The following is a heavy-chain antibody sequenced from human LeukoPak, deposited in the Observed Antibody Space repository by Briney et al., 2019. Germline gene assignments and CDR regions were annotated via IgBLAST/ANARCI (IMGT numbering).Heavy chain of an antibody. CDR3: VKSTSAAIGVRYYYGMDV. V-gene: IGHV3-64D*06. Sequence: GGSLRHSCSASGFTFSSYAMHCVRQAPGKGLEYVSAISSNGGSTYYADSVKGRFTISRDNSKNTLYLQMSSLRAEDTAVYYCVKSTSAAIGVRYYYGMDVWGKGTTVTVSS. CDR2: ISSNGGST. CDR1: GFTFSSYA. J-gene: IGHJ6*04. D-gene: IGHD2-2*01.